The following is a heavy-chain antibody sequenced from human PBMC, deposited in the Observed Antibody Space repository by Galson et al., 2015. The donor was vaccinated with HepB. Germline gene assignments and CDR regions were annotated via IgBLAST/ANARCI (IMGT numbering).Heavy chain of an antibody. Sequence: SLRLSCAASGFTFSSYWMHWVRQAPGKGLVWVSRINSDGSSTSYADSVKGRFTISRDNAKNTLYLQMNSLRAEDTAVYYCARDARRLAHFDYWGQGTLVTVSS. V-gene: IGHV3-74*01. CDR2: INSDGSST. CDR1: GFTFSSYW. D-gene: IGHD6-19*01. CDR3: ARDARRLAHFDY. J-gene: IGHJ4*02.